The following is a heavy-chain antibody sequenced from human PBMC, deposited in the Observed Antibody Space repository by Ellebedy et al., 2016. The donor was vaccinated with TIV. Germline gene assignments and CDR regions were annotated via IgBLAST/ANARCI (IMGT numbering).Heavy chain of an antibody. V-gene: IGHV4-59*01. CDR1: GGVISTYY. J-gene: IGHJ5*02. CDR2: KYHSVTP. CDR3: ARSYTSGWFGSIDP. Sequence: MPGGSLRLSCTVSGGVISTYYWSWIRQPPGKGLEWMGYKYHSVTPKYNPSPKSRVTLSVHTSKNPSSLKLNSVTAADTAVYYCARSYTSGWFGSIDPWGQGTLVTVSA. D-gene: IGHD6-19*01.